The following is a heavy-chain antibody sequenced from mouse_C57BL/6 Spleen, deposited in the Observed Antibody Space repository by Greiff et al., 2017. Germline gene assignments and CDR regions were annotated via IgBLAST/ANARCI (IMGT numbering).Heavy chain of an antibody. CDR1: GFTFSSYG. Sequence: EVQRVESGGDLVKPGGSLKLSCAASGFTFSSYGMSWVRQTPDKRLEWVATIRSGGSYTYYPDSVKGRFTISRDNAKKTLYLQMSSLKSEDTAMYYCARDYYGSKNFDVWGTGTTVTVSS. D-gene: IGHD1-1*01. J-gene: IGHJ1*03. CDR2: IRSGGSYT. CDR3: ARDYYGSKNFDV. V-gene: IGHV5-6*01.